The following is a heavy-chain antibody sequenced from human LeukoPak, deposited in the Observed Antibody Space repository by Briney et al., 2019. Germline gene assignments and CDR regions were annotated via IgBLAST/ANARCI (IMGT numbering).Heavy chain of an antibody. CDR1: GGTFSSYA. V-gene: IGHV1-69*13. D-gene: IGHD6-6*01. Sequence: ASVKVSCKASGGTFSSYAISWERQAPGQGLEWMGGIIPIFGTANYAQKFQGRVTITADESTSTAYMELSSLRSEDTAVYYCASLYSSSSGPPPRFDYWGQGTLVTVSS. CDR3: ASLYSSSSGPPPRFDY. J-gene: IGHJ4*02. CDR2: IIPIFGTA.